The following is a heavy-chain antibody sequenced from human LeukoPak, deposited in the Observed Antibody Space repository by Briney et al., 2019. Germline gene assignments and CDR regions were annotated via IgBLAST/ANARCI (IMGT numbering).Heavy chain of an antibody. CDR3: ARGGIVPAASFYYGMDV. CDR2: INHSGST. D-gene: IGHD2-2*01. Sequence: SETLSLTCAVYGGPFSGYYWSWIRQPPGKGLEWIGEINHSGSTNYNPSLKSRVTISVDTSKNQFSLKLSSVTAADTAVYYCARGGIVPAASFYYGMDVWGQGTTVTVSS. V-gene: IGHV4-34*01. J-gene: IGHJ6*02. CDR1: GGPFSGYY.